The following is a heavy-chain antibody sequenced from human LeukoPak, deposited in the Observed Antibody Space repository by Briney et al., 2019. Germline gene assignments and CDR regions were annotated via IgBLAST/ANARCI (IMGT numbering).Heavy chain of an antibody. V-gene: IGHV3-23*01. Sequence: GGSLRLSCAASGFTFSSYAMSWVRQVPGKGLEWVSVISGSGDNTYYADSVKGRFTISRDNSKNMLYLQMNSLRAEDTAVYYCAKRPYSSGWPPDYWGQGALVTVSS. J-gene: IGHJ4*02. D-gene: IGHD6-19*01. CDR1: GFTFSSYA. CDR3: AKRPYSSGWPPDY. CDR2: ISGSGDNT.